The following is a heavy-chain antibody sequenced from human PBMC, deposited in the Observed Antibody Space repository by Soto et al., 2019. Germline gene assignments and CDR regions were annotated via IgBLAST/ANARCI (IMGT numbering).Heavy chain of an antibody. D-gene: IGHD2-21*01. J-gene: IGHJ3*01. CDR1: GYTFTNHA. CDR2: INAGNGNT. Sequence: ASVKVSCKASGYTFTNHALHCVRQAPGQRLEWMGWINAGNGNTKYSQKLQGRVTISRDTFASTGYMGLSSLRSEDTAVYYCASDLGDHHAFDLWGQGTMVTVSS. V-gene: IGHV1-3*01. CDR3: ASDLGDHHAFDL.